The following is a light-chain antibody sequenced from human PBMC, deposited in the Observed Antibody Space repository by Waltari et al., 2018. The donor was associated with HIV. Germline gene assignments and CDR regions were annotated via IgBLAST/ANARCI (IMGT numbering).Light chain of an antibody. Sequence: DIQMTQSPSPLSASLRDRVTITCLASQSVSYWLAWYQQKPGKAPKLLISKASSLKSGVPSRFSGSGSGTEFTLNISSLQPDDFATYYCQQYNRYPYTFGQGTKLEIK. J-gene: IGKJ2*01. V-gene: IGKV1-5*03. CDR2: KAS. CDR1: QSVSYW. CDR3: QQYNRYPYT.